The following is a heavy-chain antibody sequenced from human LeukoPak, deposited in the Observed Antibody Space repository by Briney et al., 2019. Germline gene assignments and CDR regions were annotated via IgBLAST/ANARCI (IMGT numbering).Heavy chain of an antibody. V-gene: IGHV3-30*02. CDR1: GFTFSSNA. J-gene: IGHJ4*02. Sequence: GGSLRLSCAASGFTFSSNAMTWVRQAPGKGLEWVAFIRYDGSNKYYADSVKGRFTISRDNSKNTLYLQMNSLRAEDTAVYYCARRNTYYYDSSGYFDYWGQGTLVTVSS. CDR2: IRYDGSNK. CDR3: ARRNTYYYDSSGYFDY. D-gene: IGHD3-22*01.